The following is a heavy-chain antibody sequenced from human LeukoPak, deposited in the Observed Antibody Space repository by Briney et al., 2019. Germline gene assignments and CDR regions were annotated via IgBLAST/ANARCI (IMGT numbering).Heavy chain of an antibody. CDR1: GFTFSSYA. Sequence: AGGSLRLSWAASGFTFSSYAMSWVRQAPGKGLEWVSAISGSGGSTYYADSVKGRITISRDNSKNTLYLQMNSLRAEDTAVYYCAKGLVDSGSYFFGYWGQGTLVTVSS. CDR2: ISGSGGST. D-gene: IGHD1-26*01. J-gene: IGHJ4*02. CDR3: AKGLVDSGSYFFGY. V-gene: IGHV3-23*01.